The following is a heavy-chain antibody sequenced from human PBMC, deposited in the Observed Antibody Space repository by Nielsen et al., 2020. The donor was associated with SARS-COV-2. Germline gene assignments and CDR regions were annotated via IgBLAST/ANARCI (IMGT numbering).Heavy chain of an antibody. CDR2: VYYGGTT. CDR1: GVSVTFYY. J-gene: IGHJ3*02. Sequence: SETLSLTCPVSGVSVTFYYWTWIRQPPGKGLEWIGYVYYGGTTKYSPAFKSRVVMSLDAFKGQFSLSQGSVTSADTAVYYCARMKKKLGGLLSYDGFYIWGQGTTVIVSS. V-gene: IGHV4-59*02. D-gene: IGHD2-15*01. CDR3: ARMKKKLGGLLSYDGFYI.